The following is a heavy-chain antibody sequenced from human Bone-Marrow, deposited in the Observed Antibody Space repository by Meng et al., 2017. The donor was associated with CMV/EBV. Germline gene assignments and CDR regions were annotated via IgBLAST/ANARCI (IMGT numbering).Heavy chain of an antibody. V-gene: IGHV1-18*01. CDR2: FNGYNGDT. J-gene: IGHJ4*02. CDR3: ARGRMRADFDC. Sequence: ASVKVSCKASGYTFTSYGITWVRQAPGQGLEWMGWFNGYNGDTNCAQKAQGRVTVTIDTSTNTAYMEMRSLRSDDTAVYYCARGRMRADFDCWGQGTLVTVSS. CDR1: GYTFTSYG.